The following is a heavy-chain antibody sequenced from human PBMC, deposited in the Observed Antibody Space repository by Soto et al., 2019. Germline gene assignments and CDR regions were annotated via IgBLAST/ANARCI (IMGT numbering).Heavy chain of an antibody. Sequence: ASVKVSCKASGYTFTSYGISWVRQAPGQGLEWMGWISAYNGNTNYAQKLQGRVTMTTDTSTSTAYMELRSLRSDDTAVYYCAKHPIPYNWDPIAQKPYSYYFDYWGQGTLVTVSS. CDR1: GYTFTSYG. D-gene: IGHD1-20*01. CDR3: AKHPIPYNWDPIAQKPYSYYFDY. CDR2: ISAYNGNT. V-gene: IGHV1-18*01. J-gene: IGHJ4*02.